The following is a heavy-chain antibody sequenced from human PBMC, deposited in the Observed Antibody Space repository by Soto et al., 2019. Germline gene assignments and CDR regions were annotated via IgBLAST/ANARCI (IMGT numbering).Heavy chain of an antibody. D-gene: IGHD6-13*01. V-gene: IGHV3-30*18. CDR2: ISYDGSNK. CDR1: GFTFSSYG. Sequence: GGSLRLSCAASGFTFSSYGMHWVRQAPGKGLEWVAVISYDGSNKYYADSVKGRFTISRDNSKNTLYLQMNSLRAEDTAVYYCAKIGIAEDFDYWGQGTLVTSPQ. J-gene: IGHJ4*02. CDR3: AKIGIAEDFDY.